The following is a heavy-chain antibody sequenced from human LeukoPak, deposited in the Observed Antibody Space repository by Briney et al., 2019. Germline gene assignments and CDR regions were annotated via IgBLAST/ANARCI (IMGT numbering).Heavy chain of an antibody. CDR2: INPSGGST. CDR1: GYTFTSYY. J-gene: IGHJ4*02. CDR3: AREISSAAGTFDY. V-gene: IGHV1-46*01. D-gene: IGHD6-13*01. Sequence: ASVKVSCKASGYTFTSYYMHWVRQAPGQGLEWMGIINPSGGSTSYAQKFQGRVTITADESTSTAYMELSSLRSEDTAVYYCAREISSAAGTFDYWGQGTLVTVSS.